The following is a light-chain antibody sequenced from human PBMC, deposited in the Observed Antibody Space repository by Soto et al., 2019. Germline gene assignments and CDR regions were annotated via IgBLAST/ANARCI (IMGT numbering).Light chain of an antibody. CDR3: QQYNNWPPT. CDR1: QSVSSS. V-gene: IGKV3-15*01. J-gene: IGKJ5*01. CDR2: GAA. Sequence: EIVMTQSPATLSVSPGERATLSCRASQSVSSSFAWYQQKPGQAPRLLIYGAATRATGFPGRFSGSGSGTEFTLSISSLQSEDFAVYDCQQYNNWPPTCGQGTRLEIK.